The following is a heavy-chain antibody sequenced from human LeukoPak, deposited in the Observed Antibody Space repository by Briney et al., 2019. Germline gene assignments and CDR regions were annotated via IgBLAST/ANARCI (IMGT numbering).Heavy chain of an antibody. CDR3: ARDSQQLVPTFGY. V-gene: IGHV3-23*01. Sequence: GGSLRLSCAASGFTFSKSAMSWVRQAPGKGLEWVSAISGSGRSTYYADSVKGRFTISRDNAKNSLYLQMNSLRAEDTAVYYCARDSQQLVPTFGYWGQGTLVTVSS. J-gene: IGHJ4*02. D-gene: IGHD6-13*01. CDR2: ISGSGRST. CDR1: GFTFSKSA.